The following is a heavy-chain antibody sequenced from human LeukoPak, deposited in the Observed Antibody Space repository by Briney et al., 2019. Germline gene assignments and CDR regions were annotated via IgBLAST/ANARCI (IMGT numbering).Heavy chain of an antibody. CDR1: GFTFTNAW. D-gene: IGHD3-10*01. CDR2: IKSKTDGGTT. V-gene: IGHV3-15*01. Sequence: GGSLRLSCAASGFTFTNAWMSWVRQAPGKGLEWVGRIKSKTDGGTTDYAAPVKGRFTISRDDSKNTLYLQMNSLKTEATAIYYCTTGPATMLRGNWGQGTLVTVSS. CDR3: TTGPATMLRGN. J-gene: IGHJ4*02.